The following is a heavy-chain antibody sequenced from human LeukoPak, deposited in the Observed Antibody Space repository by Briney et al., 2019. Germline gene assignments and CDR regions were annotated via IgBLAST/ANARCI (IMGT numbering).Heavy chain of an antibody. D-gene: IGHD1-26*01. CDR1: GFTFDDYA. CDR3: IRDLGGRSGH. V-gene: IGHV3-9*01. CDR2: ISWSSGSI. Sequence: GGSLRLSCAASGFTFDDYAMHWVRQAPGKGLEWVSGISWSSGSIGYADSVKGRFTISRDNAKNTLYLQMNSLTAEDTAVYYCIRDLGGRSGHWGQGTLVTVSS. J-gene: IGHJ4*02.